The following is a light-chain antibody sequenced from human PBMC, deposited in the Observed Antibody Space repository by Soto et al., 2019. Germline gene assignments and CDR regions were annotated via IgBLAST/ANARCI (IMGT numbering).Light chain of an antibody. CDR1: ASNIGRDP. CDR3: AAWDDSLRGPV. CDR2: SNN. Sequence: QSVLTQPPSASGAPGQRVTISCSGSASNIGRDPVNWYQQVPGTAPKLLIYSNNQRPSGVPDRFSGSKSGTSASLAISGLRSEDEADYYCAAWDDSLRGPVFGGGTKLTVL. V-gene: IGLV1-47*02. J-gene: IGLJ2*01.